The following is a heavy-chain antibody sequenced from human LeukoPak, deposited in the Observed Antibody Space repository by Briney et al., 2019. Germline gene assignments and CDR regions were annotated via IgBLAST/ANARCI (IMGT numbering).Heavy chain of an antibody. CDR1: GYSFTSYW. CDR3: ARHSTRSYSSGWYQDY. CDR2: IYPGDSDT. D-gene: IGHD6-19*01. V-gene: IGHV5-51*01. J-gene: IGHJ4*02. Sequence: GESLKISCKGSGYSFTSYWIGWGRQIPGKGLEWMGIIYPGDSDTRYSPSFQGQVTISADKSISTAYLQWSSLKASDTAMYYCARHSTRSYSSGWYQDYWGQGTLVTVSS.